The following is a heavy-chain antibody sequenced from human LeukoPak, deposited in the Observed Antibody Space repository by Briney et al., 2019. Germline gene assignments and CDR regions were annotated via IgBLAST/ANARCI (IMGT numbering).Heavy chain of an antibody. CDR3: AREKDGSGSYYGFDY. Sequence: SVKVSCKASGGTFSSYAISWVRQAPGQGLEWMGGIIPIFGTANYAQKFQGRVTITADKSTSTAYMGLSSLRSEDTAVYYCAREKDGSGSYYGFDYWGQGTLVTVSS. J-gene: IGHJ4*02. D-gene: IGHD3-10*01. CDR2: IIPIFGTA. V-gene: IGHV1-69*06. CDR1: GGTFSSYA.